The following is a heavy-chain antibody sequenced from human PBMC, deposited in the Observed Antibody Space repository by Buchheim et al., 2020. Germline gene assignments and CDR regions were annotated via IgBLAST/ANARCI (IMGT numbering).Heavy chain of an antibody. D-gene: IGHD6-13*01. J-gene: IGHJ6*02. CDR1: GFTFSSYA. Sequence: QVQLVESGGGVVQPGRSLRLSCAASGFTFSSYAMHWVRQAPGKGLEWVAVISYDGSNKYYADSVKGRFNISRDNSKNTLYLQMNSLRAEDTAVYYCARGDLIAAAGTGYVYYGMDVWGQGTT. CDR2: ISYDGSNK. CDR3: ARGDLIAAAGTGYVYYGMDV. V-gene: IGHV3-30*04.